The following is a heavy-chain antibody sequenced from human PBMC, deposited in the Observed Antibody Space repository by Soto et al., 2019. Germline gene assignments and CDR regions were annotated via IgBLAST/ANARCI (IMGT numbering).Heavy chain of an antibody. CDR2: IYTGST. CDR3: ARNHAFDI. J-gene: IGHJ3*02. Sequence: QVQLQESGPGLVKPSETLSLTCTVSGGSISSYYWNWIRQPPGKGLEWIGYIYTGSTNYNPSLKTRVTISVDTSKNPFSLTLSSVTAADTAVYYCARNHAFDIWGQGTMVTVSS. V-gene: IGHV4-59*01. CDR1: GGSISSYY.